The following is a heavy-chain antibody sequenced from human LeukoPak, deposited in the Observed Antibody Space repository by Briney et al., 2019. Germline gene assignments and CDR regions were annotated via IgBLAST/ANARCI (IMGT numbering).Heavy chain of an antibody. CDR3: ARRWLGLHRFFDY. J-gene: IGHJ4*02. CDR2: IYTSGST. Sequence: PSETLSLTCTVSGGSISSGSYYWSWIRQPAGKGLEWIGRIYTSGSTNYNPSLKSRVTISVDTSKNQFSLKLSSVTAADTAVYYCARRWLGLHRFFDYWGQGTLVTVSS. CDR1: GGSISSGSYY. V-gene: IGHV4-61*02. D-gene: IGHD3-10*01.